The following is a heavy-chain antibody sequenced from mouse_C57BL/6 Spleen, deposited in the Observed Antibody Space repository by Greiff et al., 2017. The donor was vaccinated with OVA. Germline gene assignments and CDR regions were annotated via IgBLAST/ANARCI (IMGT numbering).Heavy chain of an antibody. CDR2: IDPANGNT. Sequence: EVNVVESVAELVRPGASVKLSCTASGFNIKNTYMHWVKQRPEQGLEWIGRIDPANGNTKYAPKFQGKATITADTSSNTAYLQLSSLTSEDTAIYYCARGLGHSDYFDYWGQGTTLTVSS. J-gene: IGHJ2*01. V-gene: IGHV14-3*01. CDR3: ARGLGHSDYFDY. CDR1: GFNIKNTY. D-gene: IGHD3-1*01.